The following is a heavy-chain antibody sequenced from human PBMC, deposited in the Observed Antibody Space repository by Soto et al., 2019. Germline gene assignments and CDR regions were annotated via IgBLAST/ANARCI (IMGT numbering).Heavy chain of an antibody. CDR3: VMQRPEKYFDF. V-gene: IGHV4-39*01. CDR2: IYYTGST. Sequence: PSETLSLTCTVSGGSISSSSYYWGWIRQPPGKGLEWIGTIYYTGSTYYSPSLKSRVTVSVDTSKNQFSLELSSVTAADTAVYFCVMQRPEKYFDFWGPGILVTVAS. D-gene: IGHD6-25*01. CDR1: GGSISSSSYY. J-gene: IGHJ4*02.